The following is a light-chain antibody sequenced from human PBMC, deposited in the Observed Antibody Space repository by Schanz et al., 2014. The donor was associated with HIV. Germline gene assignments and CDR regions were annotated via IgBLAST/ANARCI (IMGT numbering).Light chain of an antibody. V-gene: IGKV3D-20*02. CDR3: QQRSNWPPKYT. CDR2: GAS. CDR1: QSVSSSY. J-gene: IGKJ2*01. Sequence: EIVLTQSPGTLSLSPGERATLSCRASQSVSSSYFAWYQQKPAQAPSPLIYGASSRATGIPDRFSGSGSGTDFTLTISRLEPEDFAVYYCQQRSNWPPKYTFGQGTKLEIK.